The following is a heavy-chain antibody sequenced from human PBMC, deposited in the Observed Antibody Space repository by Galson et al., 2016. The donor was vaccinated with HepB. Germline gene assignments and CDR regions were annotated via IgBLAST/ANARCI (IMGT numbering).Heavy chain of an antibody. V-gene: IGHV1-69*06. J-gene: IGHJ6*03. Sequence: SVKVSCKVSGGTFSGYSISWVRQAPGQGLQWMGGITPLFDTPTHSQKFQGRVTVTADKSTTTAYMELSSLKSEDTAVYYCARVMDSYSYMDVWGKGTTVTVSS. CDR2: ITPLFDTP. CDR1: GGTFSGYS. D-gene: IGHD3-10*01. CDR3: ARVMDSYSYMDV.